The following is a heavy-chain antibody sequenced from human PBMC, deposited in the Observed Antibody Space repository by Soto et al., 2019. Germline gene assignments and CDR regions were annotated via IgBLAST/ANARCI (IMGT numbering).Heavy chain of an antibody. CDR1: GYSFTNYW. CDR2: IDPSDSYT. D-gene: IGHD3-22*01. J-gene: IGHJ3*02. CDR3: AXHPNYDSSGYLNDAFDI. Sequence: GESLKISCKGSGYSFTNYWISWVRQMPGKGLEWMGRIDPSDSYTNYSPSFQGHVTISADESISTAYLQWSSLKASDTAMYYYAXHPNYDSSGYLNDAFDIWGQGTMVTVSS. V-gene: IGHV5-10-1*01.